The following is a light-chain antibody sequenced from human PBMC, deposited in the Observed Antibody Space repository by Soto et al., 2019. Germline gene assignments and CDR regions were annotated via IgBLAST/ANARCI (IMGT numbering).Light chain of an antibody. CDR2: AAS. V-gene: IGKV1-39*01. Sequence: DIQMTQSPSSLSASVGDRVTITCRASQTISSYLNWYQQTPGRAPKLLIYAASSLQGGVPSRFSGGGSGTDFTLTLSSLQPEDFATFYCQQTYSTPSTWTFGQGTKVEIK. CDR3: QQTYSTPSTWT. J-gene: IGKJ1*01. CDR1: QTISSY.